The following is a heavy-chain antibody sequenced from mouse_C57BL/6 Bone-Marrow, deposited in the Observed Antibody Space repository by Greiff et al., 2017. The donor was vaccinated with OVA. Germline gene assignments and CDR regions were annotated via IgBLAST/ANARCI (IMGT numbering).Heavy chain of an antibody. CDR2: ISRGSGTI. V-gene: IGHV5-17*01. Sequence: EVKLVESGGGLVKPGGSLKLSCAASGFTFSDYGMHWVRQAPEKGLEWVAYISRGSGTIYYADTVKGRFTITRDNAKNTLFLQMTSLGSEDTAMYYCARGGYFDVWGTGTTVTVSS. J-gene: IGHJ1*03. CDR3: ARGGYFDV. CDR1: GFTFSDYG.